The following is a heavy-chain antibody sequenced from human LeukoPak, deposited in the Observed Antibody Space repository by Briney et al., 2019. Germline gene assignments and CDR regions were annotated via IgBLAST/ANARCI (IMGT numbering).Heavy chain of an antibody. CDR3: ARDYGDALPNWFDP. J-gene: IGHJ5*02. Sequence: SETLSLTCAVYGGSFSVYYWSWIRQPAGKGLEWIGRIYTSGSTNYNPSLKSRVTMSVDTSKNQFSLKLSSVTAADTAVYYCARDYGDALPNWFDPWGQGTLVTVSS. CDR2: IYTSGST. CDR1: GGSFSVYY. D-gene: IGHD4-17*01. V-gene: IGHV4-59*10.